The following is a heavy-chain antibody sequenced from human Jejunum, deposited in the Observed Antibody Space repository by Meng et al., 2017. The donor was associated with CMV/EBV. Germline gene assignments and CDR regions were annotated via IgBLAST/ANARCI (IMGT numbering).Heavy chain of an antibody. D-gene: IGHD5-12*01. V-gene: IGHV1-18*01. CDR3: ARNRPRGVATGANWFDP. CDR2: ISAYNGNT. CDR1: GYTFTSYG. Sequence: QVQLWQAGAEVKKPWALVKVSCKASGYTFTSYGISWVRQAPGQGLEWMGWISAYNGNTNYAQKLQGRVTMTTDTSTSTAYMELRSLRSDDTAVYYCARNRPRGVATGANWFDPWGQGTLVTVSS. J-gene: IGHJ5*02.